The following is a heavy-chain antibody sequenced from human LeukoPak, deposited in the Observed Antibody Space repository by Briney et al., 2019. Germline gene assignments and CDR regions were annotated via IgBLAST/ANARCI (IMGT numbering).Heavy chain of an antibody. D-gene: IGHD3-9*01. CDR2: ISAYNGNT. Sequence: ASVKVSCKASGYTFTSYGISWVRQAPGQGLEWMGWISAYNGNTNYAQKHQGRVTMTTDTSTSTAYMELRSLRSDDTAVYYCARDTLSARYFDWFQFDYWGQGTLDTVSS. CDR3: ARDTLSARYFDWFQFDY. CDR1: GYTFTSYG. V-gene: IGHV1-18*01. J-gene: IGHJ4*02.